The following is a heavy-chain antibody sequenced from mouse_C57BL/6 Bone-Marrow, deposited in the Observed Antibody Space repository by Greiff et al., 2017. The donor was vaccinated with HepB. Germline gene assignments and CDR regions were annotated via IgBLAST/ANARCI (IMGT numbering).Heavy chain of an antibody. CDR3: ARRSDLPGSYFDV. Sequence: VQLQQPGAELVKPGASVKLSCKASGYTFTSYWMHWVKQRPGQGLEWIGMIHPNSGSTNYNEKFKSKATLTVDKSSSTAYMQLSSLTSEDSAVYYCARRSDLPGSYFDVWGTGTTVTVSS. J-gene: IGHJ1*03. CDR1: GYTFTSYW. D-gene: IGHD2-1*01. CDR2: IHPNSGST. V-gene: IGHV1-64*01.